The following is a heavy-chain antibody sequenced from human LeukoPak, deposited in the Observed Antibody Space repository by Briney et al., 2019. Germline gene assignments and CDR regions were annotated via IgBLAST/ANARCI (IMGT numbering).Heavy chain of an antibody. CDR1: GFTFSSYG. CDR2: ISYDGSNK. J-gene: IGHJ4*02. D-gene: IGHD6-13*01. Sequence: PGRSLRLSCAASGFTFSSYGMHWVRQAPGKGLEWVAVISYDGSNKYYADSVKGRFTISRDNSKSTLYLQMNSLRAEDTAVYYCAKERIAAAGFDYWGQGTLVTVSS. CDR3: AKERIAAAGFDY. V-gene: IGHV3-30*18.